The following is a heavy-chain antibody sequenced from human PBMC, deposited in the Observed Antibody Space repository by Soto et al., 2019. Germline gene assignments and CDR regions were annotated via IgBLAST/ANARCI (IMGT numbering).Heavy chain of an antibody. CDR3: AKGHDIVVVPTVDY. CDR1: GFTFNNYV. J-gene: IGHJ4*02. V-gene: IGHV3-23*01. D-gene: IGHD2-15*01. Sequence: VGSLRLSCAASGFTFNNYVMSWFRQAPGKGLEWVSGISSTGGGTYYADPVKGRFTISRDNSKNTPYLQMNNLRAGDTALYYCAKGHDIVVVPTVDYWGQGTLVTVSS. CDR2: ISSTGGGT.